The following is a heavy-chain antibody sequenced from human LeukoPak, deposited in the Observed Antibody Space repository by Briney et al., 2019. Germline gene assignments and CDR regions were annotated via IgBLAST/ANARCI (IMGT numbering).Heavy chain of an antibody. CDR3: ARGRIVVVVAATYGAFDI. Sequence: SETLPLTCAVYGGSFSGYYWSWIRQPPGKGLEWIGEINHSGSTNYNPSLKSRVTISVDTSKNQFSLKLSSVTAADTAVYYCARGRIVVVVAATYGAFDIWGQGTMVTVSS. CDR1: GGSFSGYY. D-gene: IGHD2-15*01. V-gene: IGHV4-34*01. CDR2: INHSGST. J-gene: IGHJ3*02.